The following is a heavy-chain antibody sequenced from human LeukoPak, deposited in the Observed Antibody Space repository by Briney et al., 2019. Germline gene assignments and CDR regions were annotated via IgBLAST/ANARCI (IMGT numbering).Heavy chain of an antibody. Sequence: ASVKVSCKASGYTFTSYDINWVRQATGQGLEWMGWMNPNSGNTGYAQKFQGRVTMTRNTSISTAYMELSSLRSEDTAVYYCARVYIVRARDAFDIWGQGTMVTVSS. D-gene: IGHD1-26*01. CDR3: ARVYIVRARDAFDI. CDR1: GYTFTSYD. V-gene: IGHV1-8*01. CDR2: MNPNSGNT. J-gene: IGHJ3*02.